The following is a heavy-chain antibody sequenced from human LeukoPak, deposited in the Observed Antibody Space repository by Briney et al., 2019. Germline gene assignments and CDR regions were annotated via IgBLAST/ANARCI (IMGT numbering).Heavy chain of an antibody. CDR1: GYTFTGYY. CDR2: INPSGGST. V-gene: IGHV1-46*01. Sequence: ASVKVSCKASGYTFTGYYMHWVRQAPGQGLEWMGIINPSGGSTSYAQKFQGRVTMTRDMSTSTVYMELSSLRSEDTAVYYCARDRVGYCSGGSCYDFDYWGQGTLVTVSS. D-gene: IGHD2-15*01. J-gene: IGHJ4*02. CDR3: ARDRVGYCSGGSCYDFDY.